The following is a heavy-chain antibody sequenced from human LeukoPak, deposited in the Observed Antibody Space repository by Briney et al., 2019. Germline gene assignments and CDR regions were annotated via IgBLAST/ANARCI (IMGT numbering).Heavy chain of an antibody. Sequence: GESLKISFKGSGYSSTTYWISWVRPMSGKGLEWMGTIDPSDSYTKYSPTFQGHVTISADKSISTAYLQWSSLKASDTAVYYCARSLFDYDILTGHDYWGQGTLVTVSS. CDR1: GYSSTTYW. CDR3: ARSLFDYDILTGHDY. D-gene: IGHD3-9*01. V-gene: IGHV5-10-1*01. J-gene: IGHJ4*02. CDR2: IDPSDSYT.